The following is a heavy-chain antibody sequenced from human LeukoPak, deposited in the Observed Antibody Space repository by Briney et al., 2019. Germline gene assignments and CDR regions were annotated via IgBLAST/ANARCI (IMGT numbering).Heavy chain of an antibody. V-gene: IGHV4-59*01. J-gene: IGHJ3*02. CDR3: ARGLVVSGAFDI. Sequence: TSETLSLTCTVSGGSISSYYWSWIRQPPGKGLEWIGYIYYSGSTNYNPSLKSRVTISVDTSKNQFSLKLSSVTAADTAVYYCARGLVVSGAFDIWGQGTMVTVSS. D-gene: IGHD3-22*01. CDR1: GGSISSYY. CDR2: IYYSGST.